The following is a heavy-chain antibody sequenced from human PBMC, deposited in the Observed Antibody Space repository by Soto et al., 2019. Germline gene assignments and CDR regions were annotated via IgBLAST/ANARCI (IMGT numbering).Heavy chain of an antibody. CDR3: ARLLCSITSCSKGGWFDP. V-gene: IGHV5-10-1*01. CDR1: GYSFTSYW. CDR2: IDPSDSYT. Sequence: GESLKISCKGSGYSFTSYWISWVRQMPGKGLEWMGRIDPSDSYTNYSPSFQGHVTISADKSISTAYLQWSSLKASDTAMYYCARLLCSITSCSKGGWFDPWGQGTLVTVSS. D-gene: IGHD2-2*01. J-gene: IGHJ5*02.